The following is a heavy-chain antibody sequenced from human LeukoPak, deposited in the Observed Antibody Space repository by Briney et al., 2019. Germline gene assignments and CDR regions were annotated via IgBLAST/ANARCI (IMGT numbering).Heavy chain of an antibody. D-gene: IGHD6-13*01. V-gene: IGHV3-74*01. CDR3: GKDLSWGSTDY. CDR1: GFVFSNNW. CDR2: INSDGSSI. Sequence: PGGSLRLSCAASGFVFSNNWMYWVRQAPGRGLVWVSRINSDGSSIAYADFVRGRFTISRDNAKNTLFLQMNSLTVEDTAMYYCGKDLSWGSTDYWGRGTLVTVSS. J-gene: IGHJ4*02.